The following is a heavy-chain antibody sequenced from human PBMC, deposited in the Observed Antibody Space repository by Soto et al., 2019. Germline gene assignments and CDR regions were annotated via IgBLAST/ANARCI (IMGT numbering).Heavy chain of an antibody. CDR1: GGSIRGGDYY. D-gene: IGHD3-10*01. CDR3: ARLSSLYYNSDYGGYYFDY. V-gene: IGHV4-31*03. Sequence: QVQLQESGPGLVKPSQTLSLTCTVSGGSIRGGDYYWSWIRQHPGKGLEWIGYIFYSGNSFYNPSLKSGVTISVDPSKNQFPLQLSSVTAADTAIYYCARLSSLYYNSDYGGYYFDYWGQGTLVSVSS. J-gene: IGHJ4*02. CDR2: IFYSGNS.